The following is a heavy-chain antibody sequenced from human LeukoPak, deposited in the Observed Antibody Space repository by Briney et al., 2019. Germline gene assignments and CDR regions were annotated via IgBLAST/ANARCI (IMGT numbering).Heavy chain of an antibody. CDR1: GFTFNNYA. CDR2: ISGSGGTT. D-gene: IGHD4-17*01. Sequence: GGSLRLSYAASGFTFNNYAISWVRQAPGKGLEWVSAISGSGGTTYYADSVKGRFTISRDNSKNTLYLQMNSLRAEDTAVYYCVRDRSTTTVTRFDSWGQGTLVTVSS. J-gene: IGHJ4*02. V-gene: IGHV3-23*01. CDR3: VRDRSTTTVTRFDS.